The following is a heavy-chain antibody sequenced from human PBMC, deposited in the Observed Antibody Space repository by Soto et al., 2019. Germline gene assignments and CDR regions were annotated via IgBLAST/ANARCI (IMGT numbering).Heavy chain of an antibody. CDR1: GGSFSGYY. J-gene: IGHJ6*03. V-gene: IGHV4-34*01. CDR2: VTRSGST. CDR3: ARGLRRQLPGYYYYYMDV. Sequence: QVQLQQWGAGLLKPSETLSLTCAVYGGSFSGYYWCWIRQPPGKGLEWIGEVTRSGSTNYNPSLKSQVTISIDTANNQLSLKLGSVTAAVTAVYYCARGLRRQLPGYYYYYMDVWGKGTTVTVSS. D-gene: IGHD6-13*01.